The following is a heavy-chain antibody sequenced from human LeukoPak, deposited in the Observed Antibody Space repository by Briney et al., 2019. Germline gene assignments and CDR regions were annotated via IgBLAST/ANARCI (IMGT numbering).Heavy chain of an antibody. J-gene: IGHJ4*02. V-gene: IGHV4-61*02. CDR2: IYTSGRT. Sequence: PSQTLSLTCTVSGGSISSGSYYWSWIRQPAGKGLEWIGRIYTSGRTNYNPSLKSRVIISVDTSKNQFSLKLSSVTAADTAVYYCARYLIAVAGKSYFDYWGQGTLVTVSS. D-gene: IGHD6-19*01. CDR1: GGSISSGSYY. CDR3: ARYLIAVAGKSYFDY.